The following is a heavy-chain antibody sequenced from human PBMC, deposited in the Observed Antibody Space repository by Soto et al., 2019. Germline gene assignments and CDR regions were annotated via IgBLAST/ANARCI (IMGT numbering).Heavy chain of an antibody. Sequence: ASVKVSCKASGYTFTSYDINWVRQATGQGLEWMGWMNPNSGNTGYAQKFQGRVTMTRNTSISTAYMELSSLRSEDTAVYYCARRYDFWSGYVAYWYFDLWGRGTLVTVS. V-gene: IGHV1-8*01. CDR2: MNPNSGNT. D-gene: IGHD3-3*01. CDR1: GYTFTSYD. J-gene: IGHJ2*01. CDR3: ARRYDFWSGYVAYWYFDL.